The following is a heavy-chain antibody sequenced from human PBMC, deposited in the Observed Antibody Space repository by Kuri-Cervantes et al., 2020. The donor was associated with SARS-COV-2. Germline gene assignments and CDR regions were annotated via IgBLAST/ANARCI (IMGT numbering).Heavy chain of an antibody. Sequence: SETLSLTCTVSGGSVSSGSYYWSWIRQPPGKGLEWIGYIYYSGSTYYNPSLKSRVTISVDTSKNQFSLKLSSVTAAGTAVYYCASAHNYYDSSGHGFDYWGQGTLVTVSS. V-gene: IGHV4-30-4*08. J-gene: IGHJ4*02. CDR2: IYYSGST. D-gene: IGHD3-22*01. CDR3: ASAHNYYDSSGHGFDY. CDR1: GGSVSSGSYY.